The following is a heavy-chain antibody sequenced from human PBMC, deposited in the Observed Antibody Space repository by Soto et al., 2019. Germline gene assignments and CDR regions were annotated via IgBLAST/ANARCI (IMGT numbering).Heavy chain of an antibody. J-gene: IGHJ5*02. Sequence: ASVKVSCTVSGYTLTELSMHWVRQAPGKGLEWMGGFDPEDGETIYAQKFQGRVTMTEDTSTDTAYMELSSLRSEDTAVYYCARACSSTSCYLGLVLDPWGQGTLVTVSS. D-gene: IGHD2-2*01. CDR1: GYTLTELS. CDR3: ARACSSTSCYLGLVLDP. CDR2: FDPEDGET. V-gene: IGHV1-24*01.